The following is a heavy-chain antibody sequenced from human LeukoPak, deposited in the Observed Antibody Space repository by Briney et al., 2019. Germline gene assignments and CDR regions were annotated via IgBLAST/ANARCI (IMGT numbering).Heavy chain of an antibody. V-gene: IGHV3-21*01. Sequence: GESLRLSCAASGFTFSSYSMNWVRQAPGKGLGWVSSIISSSSYIYYADSVKGRFTISRDNAKNSLYLQMNSLRAEDAAVYYCARGVVVPGHYYYYMDVWGKGTTVTVSS. CDR2: IISSSSYI. CDR1: GFTFSSYS. J-gene: IGHJ6*03. D-gene: IGHD2-2*01. CDR3: ARGVVVPGHYYYYMDV.